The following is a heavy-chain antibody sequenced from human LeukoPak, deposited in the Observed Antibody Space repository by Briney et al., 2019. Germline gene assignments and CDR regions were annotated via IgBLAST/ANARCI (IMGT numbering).Heavy chain of an antibody. J-gene: IGHJ6*03. Sequence: SVKVSCKASGGSFSSYAVSWVRQAPGQGLEWIGRIIPVFGTANYAQKFQERVTITADIVSNTAYLEVTSLTSDDTAVYFCAKQGAARQDYYMDVWGNGTTVTVSS. D-gene: IGHD5-18*01. CDR1: GGSFSSYA. CDR3: AKQGAARQDYYMDV. CDR2: IIPVFGTA. V-gene: IGHV1-69*06.